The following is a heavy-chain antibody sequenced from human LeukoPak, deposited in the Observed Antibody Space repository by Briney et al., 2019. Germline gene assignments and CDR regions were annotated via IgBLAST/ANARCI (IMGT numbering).Heavy chain of an antibody. D-gene: IGHD4-17*01. CDR1: GFTFSSYG. Sequence: PGGSLRLSCAASGFTFSSYGMHWVRQAPGKGLEWVAVISYDGSNKYYADSVKGRFTISRDNSKNTLYLQMNSLRAEDTAVYYCAKLLAVTTFYGSFDYWGQGTLVTVSS. V-gene: IGHV3-30*18. J-gene: IGHJ4*02. CDR2: ISYDGSNK. CDR3: AKLLAVTTFYGSFDY.